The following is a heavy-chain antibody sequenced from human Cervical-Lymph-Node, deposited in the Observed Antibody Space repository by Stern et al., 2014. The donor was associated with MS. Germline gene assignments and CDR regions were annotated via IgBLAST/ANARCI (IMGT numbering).Heavy chain of an antibody. CDR1: GFTFSSYA. J-gene: IGHJ6*01. CDR3: ARDRWLESQYYGLDV. CDR2: ISFDGSKK. D-gene: IGHD5-24*01. V-gene: IGHV3-30*04. Sequence: VQLVQSGGGVVQPGRSLRLSCAASGFTFSSYAIHWVRQAPGKGLEWVAAISFDGSKKFYADSVKGRFTISRDKSKNTVYLQMNSLTVEDTAVYVCARDRWLESQYYGLDVWGQGTTVTVSS.